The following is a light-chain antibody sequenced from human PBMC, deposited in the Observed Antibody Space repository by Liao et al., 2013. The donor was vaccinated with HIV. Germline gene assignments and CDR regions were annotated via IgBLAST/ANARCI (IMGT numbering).Light chain of an antibody. Sequence: SYVLTQPPSVSVAPGRTATITCGGNNIGRKSVHWYQQKPGQAPVLVIFYDSDRPSGIPERFSGSNSGNTATLTISRVEAGDEADYYCQVWDSFSTFVFGTGTKVTVL. CDR1: NIGRKS. J-gene: IGLJ1*01. CDR2: YDS. CDR3: QVWDSFSTFV. V-gene: IGLV3-21*01.